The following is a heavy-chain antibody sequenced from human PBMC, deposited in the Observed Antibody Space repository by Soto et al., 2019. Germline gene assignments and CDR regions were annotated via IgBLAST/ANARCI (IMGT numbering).Heavy chain of an antibody. V-gene: IGHV4-34*01. D-gene: IGHD4-17*01. CDR3: ARVTDYGDYKLFDY. CDR1: GGSFSGSY. Sequence: QVQLQQWGAGLLKPSETLSLTCAVYGGSFSGSYWSWIRQPPGKGLGWIGEINHSGSTNYNPSLKSRVTISVDTSKNQFSLKLSSVTAADTAVYYCARVTDYGDYKLFDYWGQGTLVTVSS. CDR2: INHSGST. J-gene: IGHJ4*02.